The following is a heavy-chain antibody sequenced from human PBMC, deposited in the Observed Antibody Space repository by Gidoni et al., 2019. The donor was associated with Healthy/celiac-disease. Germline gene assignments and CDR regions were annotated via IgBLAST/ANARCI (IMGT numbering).Heavy chain of an antibody. CDR1: GGSISSSSYY. V-gene: IGHV4-39*07. CDR2: IYYSGST. CDR3: ARDRGDTAMVTGAFDI. D-gene: IGHD5-18*01. J-gene: IGHJ3*02. Sequence: QLQLQESGPGLVTPSETLSLTCTVSGGSISSSSYYWGWIRQPPGKGLEWIGSIYYSGSTYYNPSLKSRVTISVDTSKNQFSLKLSSVTAADTAVYYCARDRGDTAMVTGAFDIWGQGTMVTVSS.